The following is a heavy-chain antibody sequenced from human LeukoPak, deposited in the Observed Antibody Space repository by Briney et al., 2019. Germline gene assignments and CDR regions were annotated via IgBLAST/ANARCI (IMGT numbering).Heavy chain of an antibody. D-gene: IGHD1-26*01. V-gene: IGHV3-21*01. CDR3: ARDSGGYYVAIDY. Sequence: PGGSLRLSCAASRSTFSSYSMNWVRQAPGKGLEWVSSISSSSSYIYYADSVKGRFTISRDNAKNSLYLQMNSLRAEDTAVYFCARDSGGYYVAIDYWGQGTLVTVSS. CDR2: ISSSSSYI. CDR1: RSTFSSYS. J-gene: IGHJ4*02.